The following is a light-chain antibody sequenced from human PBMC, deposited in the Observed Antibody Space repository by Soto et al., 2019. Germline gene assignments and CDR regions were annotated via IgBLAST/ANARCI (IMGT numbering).Light chain of an antibody. CDR1: SSDVGGYNY. Sequence: QSALTQPASVSGSPGQSITISCTGTSSDVGGYNYVSWYQQHPGNAPKLMIYDVSDRPSGVSIRFSGSKSGNTASLTISGLQAEDEADYYCSSYTRSSTLVFGGGTKLTVL. J-gene: IGLJ2*01. CDR2: DVS. V-gene: IGLV2-14*01. CDR3: SSYTRSSTLV.